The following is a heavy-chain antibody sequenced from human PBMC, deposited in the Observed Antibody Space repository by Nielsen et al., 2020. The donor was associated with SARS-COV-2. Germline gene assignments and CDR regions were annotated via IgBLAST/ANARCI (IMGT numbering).Heavy chain of an antibody. CDR3: ARGSYDYYYMDV. V-gene: IGHV3-74*01. J-gene: IGHJ6*03. Sequence: GGSLRLSCAASGFTFSSYWMHWVRQAPGKGLVWVSRINSDGSSTSYADSVKGRFTISRESAKNSLYLQMNSLRAGDTAVYYCARGSYDYYYMDVWGKGTTVTVSS. CDR1: GFTFSSYW. CDR2: INSDGSST. D-gene: IGHD2-15*01.